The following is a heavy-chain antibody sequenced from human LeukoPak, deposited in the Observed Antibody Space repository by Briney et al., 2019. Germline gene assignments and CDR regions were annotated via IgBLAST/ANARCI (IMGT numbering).Heavy chain of an antibody. Sequence: GGSLRLSCAASGFTFSAFWMHWDRQAPGKGLVWVSRINSDGSSTTYADSVKGRFTISRDNSKNTLYLQMNSLRAEDTAVYYCAKDGSSGYYLYFDYWGQGTLVTVSS. V-gene: IGHV3-74*01. CDR2: INSDGSST. J-gene: IGHJ4*02. D-gene: IGHD3-22*01. CDR3: AKDGSSGYYLYFDY. CDR1: GFTFSAFW.